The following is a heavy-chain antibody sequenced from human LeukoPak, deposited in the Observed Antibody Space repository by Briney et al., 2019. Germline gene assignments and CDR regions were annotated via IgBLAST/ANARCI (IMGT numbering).Heavy chain of an antibody. D-gene: IGHD5-18*01. CDR3: ARQGQLNFDY. CDR2: IYYSGST. CDR1: GGSISSYY. Sequence: SETLSLTCTVSGGSISSYYWSWIRQPPGKGLEWIGYIYYSGSTNYNPSPKSRVTISVDTSKNQFSLKLSSVTAADTAVYYCARQGQLNFDYWGQGTLVTVSS. V-gene: IGHV4-59*01. J-gene: IGHJ4*02.